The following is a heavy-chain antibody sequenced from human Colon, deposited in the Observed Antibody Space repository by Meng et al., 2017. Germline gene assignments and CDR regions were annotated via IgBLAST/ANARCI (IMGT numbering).Heavy chain of an antibody. Sequence: QVLLVRSGTEVKKPGSSVKVACRASGGTFSSFRVSWVRQAPGQGHEWMGIITPSNGDKGYAQKFQGRVTMTSDTSTSTVYMELSGLRSEDTAMYYCTREGAASARFFDKWGQGTLVTVSS. J-gene: IGHJ4*02. CDR3: TREGAASARFFDK. CDR1: GGTFSSFR. V-gene: IGHV1-46*01. D-gene: IGHD6-6*01. CDR2: ITPSNGDK.